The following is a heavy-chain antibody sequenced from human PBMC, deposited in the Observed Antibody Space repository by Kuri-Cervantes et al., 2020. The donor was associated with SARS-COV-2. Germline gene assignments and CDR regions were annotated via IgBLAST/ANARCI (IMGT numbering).Heavy chain of an antibody. D-gene: IGHD3-22*01. Sequence: ESLKISCAVSGYSISSGYYWGWIRQPPGKGLEWIGSIYHSGSTYYNPSLKSRVTISVDTSKNQFSLKLSSVTAADTAVYYCARQGATWFYYFDYWGQGTLVTVSS. J-gene: IGHJ4*02. CDR3: ARQGATWFYYFDY. V-gene: IGHV4-38-2*01. CDR2: IYHSGST. CDR1: GYSISSGYY.